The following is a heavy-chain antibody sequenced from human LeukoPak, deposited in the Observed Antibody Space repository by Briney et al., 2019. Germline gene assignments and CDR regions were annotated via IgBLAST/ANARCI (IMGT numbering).Heavy chain of an antibody. Sequence: SETLSLACTVSGGSISSSSYYWGWIRQPPGKGLEWIGRIYYSGSTYYNPSLKSRVTISVDTSKNQFSLKLSSVTAADTAVYYCASGPEHYDVWNGPPPGPWGQGTLVTVSS. CDR1: GGSISSSSYY. D-gene: IGHD3-3*01. CDR2: IYYSGST. V-gene: IGHV4-39*01. J-gene: IGHJ5*02. CDR3: ASGPEHYDVWNGPPPGP.